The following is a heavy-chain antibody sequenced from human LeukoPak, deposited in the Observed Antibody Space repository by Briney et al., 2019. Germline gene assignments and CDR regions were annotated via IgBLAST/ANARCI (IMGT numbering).Heavy chain of an antibody. J-gene: IGHJ3*02. CDR2: FDPEDGKT. V-gene: IGHV1-24*01. CDR3: APYMVRGREPFDI. D-gene: IGHD3-10*01. CDR1: GYTLTELS. Sequence: GASVKVSRKVSGYTLTELSMHWVRQAPGKGLEWMGGFDPEDGKTIYAQKFQGRVTMTEDTSTDTAYMELSSLRSEDTAVYYCAPYMVRGREPFDIWGQGTMVTVSS.